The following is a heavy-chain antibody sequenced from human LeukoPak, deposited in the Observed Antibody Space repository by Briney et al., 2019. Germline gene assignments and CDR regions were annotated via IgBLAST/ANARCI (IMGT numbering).Heavy chain of an antibody. CDR3: ARECYSNYGYYMDV. D-gene: IGHD4-11*01. Sequence: PSETLSLTCTVSGGSISSGSYYWSWIRQPAGEGLEWIGRIYTSGSTNYNPSLKSRVTISVDTSKNQFSLKLSSVTAADTAVYYCARECYSNYGYYMDVWGKGTTVTVSS. J-gene: IGHJ6*03. CDR2: IYTSGST. CDR1: GGSISSGSYY. V-gene: IGHV4-61*02.